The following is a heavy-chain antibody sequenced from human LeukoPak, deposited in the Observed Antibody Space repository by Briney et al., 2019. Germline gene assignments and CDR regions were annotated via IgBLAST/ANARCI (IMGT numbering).Heavy chain of an antibody. D-gene: IGHD3-10*01. CDR1: GFTVSSSF. J-gene: IGHJ4*02. V-gene: IGHV3-53*01. CDR2: IYSGGAT. Sequence: GGSLSLSCAASGFTVSSSFMSWVRQAPGKGLEWVSIIYSGGATYYADSVEGRFTVSRDNSKNTLYLQMNSLTAEDTAVYYCARGDSGSGQHFDYWGQGTLVTVSS. CDR3: ARGDSGSGQHFDY.